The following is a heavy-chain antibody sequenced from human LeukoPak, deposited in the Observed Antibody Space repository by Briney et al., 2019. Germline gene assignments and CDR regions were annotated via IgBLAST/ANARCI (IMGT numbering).Heavy chain of an antibody. V-gene: IGHV4-34*01. Sequence: PSETLSLTCAVYGVSLSGYYWSWIRQPPGKGLEWIGEINDSGSTNYNPSLKSRVTISVDTSKNQFSLKLSSVTAADTAVYYCARGDPFFAYWGQGTLVTVSS. CDR3: ARGDPFFAY. CDR1: GVSLSGYY. CDR2: INDSGST. J-gene: IGHJ4*02.